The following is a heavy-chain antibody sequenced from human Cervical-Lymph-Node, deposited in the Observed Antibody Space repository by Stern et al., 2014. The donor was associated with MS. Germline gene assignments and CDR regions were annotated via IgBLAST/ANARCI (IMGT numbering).Heavy chain of an antibody. CDR2: IWYDGSNK. CDR3: ASLGWSRSGMDV. CDR1: GFTFSSYG. Sequence: VQLVESGGGVVQPGRSLRLSCAASGFTFSSYGMHWVRQAPGKGLEWVAVIWYDGSNKYYADSVKGRFTISRDNSKNTLYLQMNSLRAEDTAVYYCASLGWSRSGMDVWGQGTTVTVSS. D-gene: IGHD1-14*01. J-gene: IGHJ6*02. V-gene: IGHV3-33*01.